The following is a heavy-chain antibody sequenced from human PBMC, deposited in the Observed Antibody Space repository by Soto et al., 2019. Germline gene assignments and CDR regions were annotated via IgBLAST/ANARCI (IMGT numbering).Heavy chain of an antibody. V-gene: IGHV4-61*01. CDR2: IYYSGST. CDR3: ARVSYYDFWSGSPDLGMDV. Sequence: SETLSLTCSVSGGSISSGSYYWSWIRQPPGKGLEWIGYIYYSGSTNYNPSLKSRVTISVDTSKNQFSLKLSSVTAADTAVYYCARVSYYDFWSGSPDLGMDVWGQGTTVTVSS. D-gene: IGHD3-3*01. J-gene: IGHJ6*02. CDR1: GGSISSGSYY.